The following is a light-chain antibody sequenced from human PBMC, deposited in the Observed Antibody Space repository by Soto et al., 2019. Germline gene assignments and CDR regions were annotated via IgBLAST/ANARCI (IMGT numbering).Light chain of an antibody. CDR1: QSLLHGDGKTY. V-gene: IGKV2D-29*01. J-gene: IGKJ3*01. Sequence: DIMMIQTPLSLSVTPGQPASISCKSSQSLLHGDGKTYLYWYLQKPGQPPQLLMYEVSNRFSGVPHRFSGSGSGTDFTLTITRLEPEDFAVYYCQQYGSSITFGPGTKVDIK. CDR3: QQYGSSIT. CDR2: EVS.